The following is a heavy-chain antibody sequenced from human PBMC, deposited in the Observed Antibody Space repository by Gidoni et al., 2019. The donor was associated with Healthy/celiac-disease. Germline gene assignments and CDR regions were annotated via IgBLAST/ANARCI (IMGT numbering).Heavy chain of an antibody. CDR2: IYYSGST. V-gene: IGHV4-61*01. D-gene: IGHD6-13*01. Sequence: QVQLQESGPGLVKPSETLSLTCTVSGGSVSSGSYYWSWIRQPPGKGLEWIGYIYYSGSTNYNPSLKSRVTISVDTSKNQFSLKLSSVTAADTAVYYCARESYSSSWYRWAFDIWGQGTMVTVSS. CDR3: ARESYSSSWYRWAFDI. CDR1: GGSVSSGSYY. J-gene: IGHJ3*02.